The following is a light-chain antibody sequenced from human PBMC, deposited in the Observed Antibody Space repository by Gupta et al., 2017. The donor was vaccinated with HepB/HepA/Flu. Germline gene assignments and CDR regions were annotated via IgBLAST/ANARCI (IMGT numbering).Light chain of an antibody. CDR1: SAPATSGHY. Sequence: QVVVTPVPSLTVSPAGTVPLTCSSNSAPATSGHYTYWFQQNSGQAPRTLIYDTTKKHSWTPARFSSSVLAGKAALVLTGTRPDDDAEYRCCLSHVAVRVFGGGTRLTVL. CDR2: DTT. CDR3: CLSHVAVRV. V-gene: IGLV7-46*01. J-gene: IGLJ2*01.